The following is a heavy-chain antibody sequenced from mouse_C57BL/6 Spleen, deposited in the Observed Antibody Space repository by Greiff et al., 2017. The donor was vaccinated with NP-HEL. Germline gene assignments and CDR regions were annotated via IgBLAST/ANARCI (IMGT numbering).Heavy chain of an antibody. J-gene: IGHJ4*01. V-gene: IGHV5-9-1*02. CDR1: GFTFSSYA. CDR2: ISSGGDYI. Sequence: DVKLVESGEGLVKPGGSLKLSCAASGFTFSSYAMSWVRQTPEKRLEWVAYISSGGDYIYYADTVKGRFTIYRENARNTLYLQMSSLTSEDKGMYYCTRGGIYGGSIYYAMDYWGQVTSVTVAS. D-gene: IGHD1-1*02. CDR3: TRGGIYGGSIYYAMDY.